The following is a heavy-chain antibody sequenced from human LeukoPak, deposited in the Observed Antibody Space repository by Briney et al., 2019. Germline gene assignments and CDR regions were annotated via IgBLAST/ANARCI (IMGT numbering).Heavy chain of an antibody. CDR1: GFTFSSYA. Sequence: GGSLRLSCAASGFTFSSYAMSRVRQAPGKGLEWVSAISGSGGSTYYADSVKGRFTISRDNSKNTLYLQMNSLRAEDTAVYYCATITMVRGVKGDAFDIWGQGTMVTVSS. V-gene: IGHV3-23*01. CDR2: ISGSGGST. J-gene: IGHJ3*02. CDR3: ATITMVRGVKGDAFDI. D-gene: IGHD3-10*01.